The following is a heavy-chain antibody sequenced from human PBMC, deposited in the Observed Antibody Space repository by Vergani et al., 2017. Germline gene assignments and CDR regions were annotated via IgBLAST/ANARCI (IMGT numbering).Heavy chain of an antibody. D-gene: IGHD4-17*01. CDR2: IRYDGSNK. V-gene: IGHV3-30*02. Sequence: QVHLVESGGGVVQPGGSLRLSCAASGFTFSSYGMHWVRQAPGKGLEWVAFIRYDGSNKYYADSVKGRFTTSRDNSKNTLYLQMNSLRAEDTAVYYCAKERYGDYALVFDPWGQGTLVTVSS. CDR3: AKERYGDYALVFDP. CDR1: GFTFSSYG. J-gene: IGHJ5*02.